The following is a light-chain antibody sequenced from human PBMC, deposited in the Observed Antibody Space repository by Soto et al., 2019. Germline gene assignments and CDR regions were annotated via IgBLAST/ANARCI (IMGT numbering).Light chain of an antibody. Sequence: DIPMTQSPSTLSASVGDRVAISCRASQSVSGWLAWYQQKPGKVPKLLIYQASTLEDGVPLRFSGSGSGTELTHTISSLHPDDSATYYFQHYNYYSYTFGQWTYLENK. CDR1: QSVSGW. V-gene: IGKV1-5*03. J-gene: IGKJ2*01. CDR2: QAS. CDR3: QHYNYYSYT.